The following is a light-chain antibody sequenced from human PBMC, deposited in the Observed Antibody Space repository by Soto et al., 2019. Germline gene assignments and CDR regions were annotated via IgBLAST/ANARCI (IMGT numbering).Light chain of an antibody. CDR1: QSVSSW. CDR3: QQYYSYWT. V-gene: IGKV1-5*03. Sequence: DIQMTQSPSTLSASVGDRVTITCRASQSVSSWLAWYQQKPGKAPKLLIYKASSLETGVPSRFSGSGSGTDFPLTISSLQPDDFATYYCQQYYSYWTFGQGTKVEIK. J-gene: IGKJ1*01. CDR2: KAS.